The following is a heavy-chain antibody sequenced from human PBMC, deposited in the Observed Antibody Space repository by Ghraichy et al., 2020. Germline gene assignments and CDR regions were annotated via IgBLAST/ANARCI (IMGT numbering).Heavy chain of an antibody. CDR3: ARHYVSPLAYGMDV. CDR2: IYYSGST. V-gene: IGHV4-39*01. D-gene: IGHD3-10*02. J-gene: IGHJ6*02. Sequence: SETLSLTCTVSGGSISSDTYYWGWIRQPPGKGLEWIGSIYYSGSTYYNPSLKSRVTISVDTSKNQFSLKVSSVTAADTAVYYCARHYVSPLAYGMDVWSQGTTVTVSS. CDR1: GGSISSDTYY.